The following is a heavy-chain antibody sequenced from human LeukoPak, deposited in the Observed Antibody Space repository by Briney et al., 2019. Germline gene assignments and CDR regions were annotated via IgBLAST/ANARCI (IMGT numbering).Heavy chain of an antibody. Sequence: GGSLRLSCAASGFAFSTYVMAWVRQPPGEGLEWVSGITSGGDTTYYADSVKGRFTISRDNSKNTLSLQMNGLRVEDTAVYYCMGKDINYRDYWGQGTLVTVSS. CDR1: GFAFSTYV. V-gene: IGHV3-23*01. CDR3: MGKDINYRDY. J-gene: IGHJ4*02. CDR2: ITSGGDTT. D-gene: IGHD4-11*01.